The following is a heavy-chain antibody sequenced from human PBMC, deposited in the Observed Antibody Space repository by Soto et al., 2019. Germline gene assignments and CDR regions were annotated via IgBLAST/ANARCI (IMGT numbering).Heavy chain of an antibody. V-gene: IGHV3-74*01. CDR3: VREPWGFSGTWYDY. Sequence: PGGSLRLSCAASQFSFSSDWMHWVRQVPGKGPAWVSRINHDGSKTEYADSVKGRFTISRDNTNNTLYLQMNSLRVEDTAMYYCVREPWGFSGTWYDYWGQGTLVTVSS. D-gene: IGHD6-13*01. J-gene: IGHJ4*02. CDR2: INHDGSKT. CDR1: QFSFSSDW.